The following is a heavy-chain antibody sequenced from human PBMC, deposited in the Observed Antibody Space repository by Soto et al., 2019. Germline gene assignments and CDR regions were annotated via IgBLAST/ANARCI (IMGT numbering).Heavy chain of an antibody. CDR1: GFTFSGSA. CDR3: AVGIAAAGTPYYYGMDV. V-gene: IGHV3-73*01. D-gene: IGHD6-13*01. J-gene: IGHJ6*02. Sequence: PGGSLRLSCAASGFTFSGSAMHWVRQASGKGLEWVGRIRSKANSYATAYAASVKGRFTISRDDSKNTAYLQMNSLKTEDTAVYYCAVGIAAAGTPYYYGMDVWGQGTTVTVSS. CDR2: IRSKANSYAT.